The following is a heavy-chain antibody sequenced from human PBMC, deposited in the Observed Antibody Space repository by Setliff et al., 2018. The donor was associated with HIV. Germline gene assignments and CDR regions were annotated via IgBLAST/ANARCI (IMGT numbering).Heavy chain of an antibody. J-gene: IGHJ4*02. V-gene: IGHV3-30*03. CDR2: IGTDGAV. Sequence: GGSLRLSCAASGFTFSGHVTHWVRQAPGKGLEWVAGIGTDGAVHYADSVRGRFTISRDNAGTTVYLQMSGLRAEDTAVHYCAIEGGSSGHAGYFDNWGQGTQVTVSS. D-gene: IGHD6-19*01. CDR1: GFTFSGHV. CDR3: AIEGGSSGHAGYFDN.